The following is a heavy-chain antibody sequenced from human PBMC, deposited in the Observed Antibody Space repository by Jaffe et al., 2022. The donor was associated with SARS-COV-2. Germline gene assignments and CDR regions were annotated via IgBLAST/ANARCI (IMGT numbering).Heavy chain of an antibody. Sequence: QVQLVESGGGVVQPGRSLRLSCAASGFTFSSYAMHWVRQAPGKGLEWVAVISYDGSNKYYADSVKGRFTISRDNSKNTLYLQMNSLRAEDTAVYYCAGGLHVTAVWYWGQGTLVTVSS. V-gene: IGHV3-30-3*01. CDR1: GFTFSSYA. D-gene: IGHD2-21*02. CDR2: ISYDGSNK. J-gene: IGHJ4*02. CDR3: AGGLHVTAVWY.